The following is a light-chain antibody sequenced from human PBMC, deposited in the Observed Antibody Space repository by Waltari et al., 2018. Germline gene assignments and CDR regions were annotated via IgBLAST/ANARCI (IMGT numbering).Light chain of an antibody. CDR2: EVS. V-gene: IGLV2-23*02. CDR1: SSDVGSYNL. CDR3: CSYAGANTYV. J-gene: IGLJ1*01. Sequence: QSALTQPASVSGSPGQSITVSCTGTSSDVGSYNLVSWYQHHPPKAPKLMMYEVSKRPSGVSNRFSGSKSGDTASLTISGLQPEDEADYYCCSYAGANTYVFGSGTKV.